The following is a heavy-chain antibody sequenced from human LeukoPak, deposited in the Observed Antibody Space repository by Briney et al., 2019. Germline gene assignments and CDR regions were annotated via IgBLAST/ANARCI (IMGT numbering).Heavy chain of an antibody. CDR3: ARGDVGAFDI. J-gene: IGHJ3*02. D-gene: IGHD1-26*01. CDR2: IYTSGST. CDR1: GGSISSGSYY. Sequence: SQTLSLTCTVSGGSISSGSYYWSWIRQPAGKGLEWIVCIYTSGSTNYNPSLNSRVTISVDTSKNQFSLKLSSVTAADTAVYYCARGDVGAFDIWGQGTMVTVSS. V-gene: IGHV4-61*02.